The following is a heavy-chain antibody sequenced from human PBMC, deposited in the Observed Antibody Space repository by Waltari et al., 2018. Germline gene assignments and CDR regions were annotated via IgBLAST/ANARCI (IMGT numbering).Heavy chain of an antibody. Sequence: QLQLQESGPGLVKPSETLSLTCSVPGVSITSTRHYWGWIRQPPGQGLEWIATMSYSGVTYSSPSLESRVTVSRDTSKNQLSLKLVSVTAADTAVYYCATYIGASVGTAAFDVWGQGTMVTVSS. J-gene: IGHJ3*01. CDR2: MSYSGVT. CDR1: GVSITSTRHY. D-gene: IGHD5-12*01. V-gene: IGHV4-39*01. CDR3: ATYIGASVGTAAFDV.